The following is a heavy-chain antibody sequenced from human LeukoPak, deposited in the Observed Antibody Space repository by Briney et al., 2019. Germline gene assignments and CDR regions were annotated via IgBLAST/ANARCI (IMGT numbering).Heavy chain of an antibody. CDR2: IIPIFGTA. Sequence: ASVKVSCKASGGTFSSYAISWVRQAPGQGLEWMGGIIPIFGTANYAQKFQGRVTITTDESTSTAYMELSSLRSEDTAVYYCARDGGGSYLGFFDYWGQGTLVTVSS. CDR1: GGTFSSYA. J-gene: IGHJ4*02. CDR3: ARDGGGSYLGFFDY. D-gene: IGHD2-15*01. V-gene: IGHV1-69*05.